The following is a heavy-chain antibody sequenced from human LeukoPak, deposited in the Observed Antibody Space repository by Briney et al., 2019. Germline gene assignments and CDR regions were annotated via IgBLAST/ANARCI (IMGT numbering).Heavy chain of an antibody. J-gene: IGHJ4*02. CDR1: GYNFASYW. CDR2: IHPADSDT. CDR3: ARSSSGWSFDY. V-gene: IGHV5-51*01. D-gene: IGHD6-19*01. Sequence: GESLKISCKGSGYNFASYWIAWVRRMPGKGLEWMGIIHPADSDTRYSPSFQGQVTISADKSISTAYLQWSSLRASDTAMYYCARSSSGWSFDYWGQGTLVTVSS.